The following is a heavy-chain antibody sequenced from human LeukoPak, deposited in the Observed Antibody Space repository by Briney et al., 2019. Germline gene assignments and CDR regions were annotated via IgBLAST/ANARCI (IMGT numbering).Heavy chain of an antibody. V-gene: IGHV1-18*01. CDR3: ARGNGQEYYGDYAHALDY. CDR2: ISAYNGNT. Sequence: GASVKVSCKASGYTFTSYGISWVRQAPGQGLEWMGWISAYNGNTNYAQKLQGRVTMTTDTSTSTAYMELRSLRSDDTAVYYCARGNGQEYYGDYAHALDYWGQGTLVTVSS. D-gene: IGHD4-17*01. J-gene: IGHJ4*02. CDR1: GYTFTSYG.